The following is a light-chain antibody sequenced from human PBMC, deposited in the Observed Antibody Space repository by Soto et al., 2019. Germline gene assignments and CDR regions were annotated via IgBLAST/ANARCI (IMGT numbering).Light chain of an antibody. CDR1: QGVGNY. J-gene: IGKJ2*01. Sequence: DIPMTQSPSSLSASVGDRVTITCRASQGVGNYLAWFQLKPGKVPQLLIYSASTLQSGVPSRFSGSGSGTDFALTISRLPPEDVATYYCETYNCSPYIFGQGTKLEIK. CDR3: ETYNCSPYI. V-gene: IGKV1-27*01. CDR2: SAS.